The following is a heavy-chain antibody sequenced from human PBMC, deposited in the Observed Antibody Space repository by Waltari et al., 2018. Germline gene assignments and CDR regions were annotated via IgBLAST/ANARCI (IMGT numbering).Heavy chain of an antibody. J-gene: IGHJ5*01. CDR2: IYSTGYT. Sequence: QVHLRESGPGLVKPSETLFLTCNVSSDFFKTSYWAWIRQSAGMRLEWIGRIYSTGYTRSNPSLESRVTISIDTSQNQISLRLTSVTVADTAVYFCARDRIAVSGSPPLSYNWFDFWGQGTRVAVSS. CDR3: ARDRIAVSGSPPLSYNWFDF. CDR1: SDFFKTSY. D-gene: IGHD6-19*01. V-gene: IGHV4-4*07.